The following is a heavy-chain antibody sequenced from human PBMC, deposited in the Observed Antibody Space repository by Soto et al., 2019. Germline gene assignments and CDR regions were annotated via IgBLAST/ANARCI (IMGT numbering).Heavy chain of an antibody. CDR2: IYHSGTT. CDR3: AGGHYYYGMDV. J-gene: IGHJ6*02. CDR1: NGSVSSGTYS. Sequence: PSETLSLTCTVSNGSVSSGTYSWSWVRQPPGKGLEWIGYIYHSGTTYYTPSLKSRLTMSMDRANDHFSLNLTSVTAADTAVYFCAGGHYYYGMDVWGQGITVTVSS. V-gene: IGHV4-30-2*01.